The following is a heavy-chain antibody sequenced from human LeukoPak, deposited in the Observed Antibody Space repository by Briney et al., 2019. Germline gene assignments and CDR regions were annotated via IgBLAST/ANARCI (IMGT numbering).Heavy chain of an antibody. CDR3: ARDHNSGRAGY. CDR1: GFTFDDYA. CDR2: ISWNSGSI. Sequence: GGFLRLSCAASGFTFDDYAMHWVRQAPGKGLEWVSGISWNSGSIGYVDSVKGRFTISRDSSKNTLYLQMNGLRVEDTAVYYCARDHNSGRAGYWGQGALVTVSS. V-gene: IGHV3-9*01. D-gene: IGHD2/OR15-2a*01. J-gene: IGHJ4*02.